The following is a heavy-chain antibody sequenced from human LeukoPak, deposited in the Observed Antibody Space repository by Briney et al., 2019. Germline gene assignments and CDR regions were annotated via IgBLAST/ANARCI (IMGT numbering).Heavy chain of an antibody. CDR1: GDSISSDY. CDR2: IFYSGTT. D-gene: IGHD4-17*01. V-gene: IGHV4-59*08. J-gene: IGHJ6*03. Sequence: SETLSLTCDVSGDSISSDYWSWIRQSPEKGLEWIGFIFYSGTTTYNPSLQSRVTISVNTSKNKFHLKLTSVTAADTAVYYCARTRPQDHGTSYMDVWGKGTTVTVSS. CDR3: ARTRPQDHGTSYMDV.